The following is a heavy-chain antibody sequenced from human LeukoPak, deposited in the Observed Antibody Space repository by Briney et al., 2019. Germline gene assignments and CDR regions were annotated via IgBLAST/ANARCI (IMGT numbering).Heavy chain of an antibody. CDR1: GGTFSSYA. J-gene: IGHJ4*02. CDR3: AREGYSGSYILLFDY. D-gene: IGHD1-26*01. Sequence: GASVKVSCKASGGTFSSYAISWVRQAPGQGLEWMGWISAYNGNTNYAQKLQGRVTMTTDTSTSTAYMELRSLRSDDTAVYYCAREGYSGSYILLFDYWGQGTLVTVSS. V-gene: IGHV1-18*01. CDR2: ISAYNGNT.